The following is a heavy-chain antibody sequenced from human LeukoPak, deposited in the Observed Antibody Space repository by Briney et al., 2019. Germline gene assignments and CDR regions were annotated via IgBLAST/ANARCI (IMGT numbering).Heavy chain of an antibody. CDR3: ARTEYDSSGYGLEYFDY. CDR1: GFTFSSYG. V-gene: IGHV3-30*03. D-gene: IGHD3-22*01. CDR2: ISYDGSNK. Sequence: GRSLRLFCAASGFTFSSYGTHWVRQAPGKGLEWMAVISYDGSNKYYADSVKGRFTISRDNSKNTLYLQMNSLRAEDTAVYYCARTEYDSSGYGLEYFDYWGQGTLVTVSS. J-gene: IGHJ4*02.